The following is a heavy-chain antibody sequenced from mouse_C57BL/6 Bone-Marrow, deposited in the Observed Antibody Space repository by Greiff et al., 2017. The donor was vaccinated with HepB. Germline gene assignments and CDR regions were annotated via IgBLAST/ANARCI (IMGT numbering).Heavy chain of an antibody. CDR1: GFTFTDYY. V-gene: IGHV7-3*01. D-gene: IGHD1-1*01. CDR3: ARSHITTVEFAY. J-gene: IGHJ3*01. Sequence: EVKLVESGGGLVQPGGSLSLSCAASGFTFTDYYMSWVRQPPGKALEWLGFIRNKANGYTTEYSASVKGRFTISRDNSQSILYLQMNALRAEDSATYYCARSHITTVEFAYWGQGTLVTVSA. CDR2: IRNKANGYTT.